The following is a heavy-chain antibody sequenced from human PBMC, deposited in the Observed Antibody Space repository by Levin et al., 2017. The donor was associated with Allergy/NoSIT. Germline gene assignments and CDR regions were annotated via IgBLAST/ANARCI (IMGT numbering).Heavy chain of an antibody. Sequence: GGSLRLSCAASGFSLSSYWMSWVRQAPGKGLEWVANIKQDGSEKNYVDSVKGRFTISRDNAKNSLYLQLNSLRAEDTAVYYCARDSPLVGATGAGDYWGQGTLLTVSS. CDR2: IKQDGSEK. J-gene: IGHJ4*02. CDR3: ARDSPLVGATGAGDY. V-gene: IGHV3-7*04. CDR1: GFSLSSYW. D-gene: IGHD1-26*01.